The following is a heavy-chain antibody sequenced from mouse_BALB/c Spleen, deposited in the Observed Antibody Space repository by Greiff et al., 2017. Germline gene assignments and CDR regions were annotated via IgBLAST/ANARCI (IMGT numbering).Heavy chain of an antibody. J-gene: IGHJ1*01. V-gene: IGHV5-6-2*01. Sequence: EVQLVESGGGLVKPGGSLKLSCAASGFTFSDYYTSWVRQTPEKRLELVAAINSNGGSTYYPDTVKGRFTISRDNAKNTLYLQMSSLKSEDTALYYCARQYGNSHWYFDVWGAGTTVTVSS. CDR2: INSNGGST. D-gene: IGHD2-10*02. CDR1: GFTFSDYY. CDR3: ARQYGNSHWYFDV.